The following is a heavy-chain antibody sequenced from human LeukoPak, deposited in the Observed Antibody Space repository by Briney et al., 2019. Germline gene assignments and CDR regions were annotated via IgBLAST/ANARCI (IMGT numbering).Heavy chain of an antibody. CDR2: INHSGST. Sequence: PSETLSLTCAVYGGSFSGYYWSWIRQPPGKGLEWIGEINHSGSTNYNPSLKSRVTISVDTSKNQFSLKLSSVTAADTAVYYCARIQAGSSSSERVIDYWGQGTLVTVSS. J-gene: IGHJ4*02. CDR3: ARIQAGSSSSERVIDY. D-gene: IGHD6-6*01. V-gene: IGHV4-34*01. CDR1: GGSFSGYY.